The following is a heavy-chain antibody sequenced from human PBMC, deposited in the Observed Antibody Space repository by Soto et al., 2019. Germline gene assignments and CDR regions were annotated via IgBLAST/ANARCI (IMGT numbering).Heavy chain of an antibody. CDR1: GYSFTSYW. D-gene: IGHD3-3*01. J-gene: IGHJ5*02. V-gene: IGHV5-51*01. CDR3: ARQYYDFWSGYYFWFDP. CDR2: IYPGDSDT. Sequence: PGESLKISCKGSGYSFTSYWIGWVRQMPGKGLEWMGIIYPGDSDTRYSPSFQGQVTISADKSISTAYLQWSSLKASDTATYYCARQYYDFWSGYYFWFDPWGQGTLVTVSS.